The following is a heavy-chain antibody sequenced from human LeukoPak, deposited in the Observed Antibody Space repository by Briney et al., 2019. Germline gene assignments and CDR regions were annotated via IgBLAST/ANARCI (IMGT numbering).Heavy chain of an antibody. J-gene: IGHJ6*03. CDR1: GFTFSSYA. CDR2: ISGSGGGT. D-gene: IGHD1-14*01. CDR3: ARGGIPTGPYYYFYYMDV. V-gene: IGHV3-23*01. Sequence: GGSLRLSCAASGFTFSSYAVSWVRQAPGKGLEWVSAISGSGGGTYYADSVKGRFTISRDNSRNTLYLQMNSLSGDDAAVYSCARGGIPTGPYYYFYYMDVWGKGTAVTVSS.